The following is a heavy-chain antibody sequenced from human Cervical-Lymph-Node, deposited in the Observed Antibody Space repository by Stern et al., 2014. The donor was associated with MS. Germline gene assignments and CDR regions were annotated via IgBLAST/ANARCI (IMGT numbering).Heavy chain of an antibody. Sequence: VQLLESGGGVVQPGTSLRLSCAASGFTFSSYGMHWVSQAPGKGLEWVALAWYDGSTAYYTNSVKGRFTISRDNSKNTLSLQMNSLTAEDTAVYYCARGHIPYAYNYLFDYWGQGTLVTVSS. CDR2: AWYDGSTA. CDR3: ARGHIPYAYNYLFDY. CDR1: GFTFSSYG. J-gene: IGHJ4*02. D-gene: IGHD5-24*01. V-gene: IGHV3-33*01.